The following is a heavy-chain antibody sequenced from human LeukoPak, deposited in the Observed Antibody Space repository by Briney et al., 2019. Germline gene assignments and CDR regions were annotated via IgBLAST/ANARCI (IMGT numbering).Heavy chain of an antibody. CDR1: GGSFSGYY. Sequence: SETLSLTCAVYGGSFSGYYWSWIRQPPGKGLEWIGEINHSGSTNYNPSLKSRVTISVDRSKNQFSLKLSSVTAADTAVYYCASSSTAVTQTFVGGAFDIWGQGTMVTVSS. CDR3: ASSSTAVTQTFVGGAFDI. CDR2: INHSGST. J-gene: IGHJ3*02. D-gene: IGHD4-17*01. V-gene: IGHV4-34*01.